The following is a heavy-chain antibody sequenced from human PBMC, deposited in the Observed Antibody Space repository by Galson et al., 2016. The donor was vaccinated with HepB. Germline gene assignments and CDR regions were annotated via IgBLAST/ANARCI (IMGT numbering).Heavy chain of an antibody. CDR2: INPNGGDT. J-gene: IGHJ1*01. CDR3: ARDGGGPFNLRYFDWLQSEEYFHH. V-gene: IGHV1-46*01. CDR1: GYTFTTFY. D-gene: IGHD3-9*01. Sequence: SVKVSCKASGYTFTTFYIHWVRQAPGQGLEWMGIINPNGGDTAYAQKFEGRVTMTRDTSTTTAYMELNSLTSEDPAVYFCARDGGGPFNLRYFDWLQSEEYFHHWGQGTLVTVSS.